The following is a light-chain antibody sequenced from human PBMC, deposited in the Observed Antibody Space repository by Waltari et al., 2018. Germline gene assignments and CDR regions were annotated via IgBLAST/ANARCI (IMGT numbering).Light chain of an antibody. CDR3: QQRADWPLT. V-gene: IGKV3-11*01. CDR1: QSIQRY. J-gene: IGKJ4*01. CDR2: HAY. Sequence: EIVLTQSPATLSLSPGGRATLSCRASQSIQRYLGWYQQKPGQAPRLLIYHAYNRATGVPARFSGSGSETDFTLTISSLEPEDSASYYCQQRADWPLTFGGGATVEIK.